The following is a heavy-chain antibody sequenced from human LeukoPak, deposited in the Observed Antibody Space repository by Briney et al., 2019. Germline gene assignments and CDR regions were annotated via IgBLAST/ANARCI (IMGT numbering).Heavy chain of an antibody. Sequence: ASVKVSCKASGYTFTSYDINWVRQATGQGLEWMGWVSPNSGTTGCAQKFQDRITMTRDTSINTVYMELSSLRPEDTAVYYCARVGSGMATINDWDSWGQGTLVTVSS. V-gene: IGHV1-8*01. CDR2: VSPNSGTT. J-gene: IGHJ4*02. CDR3: ARVGSGMATINDWDS. CDR1: GYTFTSYD. D-gene: IGHD5-24*01.